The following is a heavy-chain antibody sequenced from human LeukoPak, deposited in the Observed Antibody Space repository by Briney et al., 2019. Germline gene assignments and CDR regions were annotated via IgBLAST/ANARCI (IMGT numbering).Heavy chain of an antibody. J-gene: IGHJ4*02. D-gene: IGHD1-26*01. Sequence: SETLSLTCTVSGGSINNYYWSWIRQPPGKGLELIGYIYYSGSTNYNPSLKSRVTISVDTSKNQFSLKLSSVTAGDTALYYCVRRASGSYYIDFWGQGTLVTVSS. V-gene: IGHV4-59*08. CDR2: IYYSGST. CDR1: GGSINNYY. CDR3: VRRASGSYYIDF.